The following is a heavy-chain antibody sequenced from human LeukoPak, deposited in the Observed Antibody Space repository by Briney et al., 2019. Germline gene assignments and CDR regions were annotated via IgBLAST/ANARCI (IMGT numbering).Heavy chain of an antibody. D-gene: IGHD3-22*01. V-gene: IGHV4-59*01. J-gene: IGHJ4*02. Sequence: SETLSLTCTVSGGSISSYYWSWIRQPPGKGLEWIGYIYYSGSTNYNPSLKSRVTISVDTSKNQFSLKLSSVTAADTAVYYCARTRRITMIVVNYGGVYDYWGQGTLVTVSS. CDR3: ARTRRITMIVVNYGGVYDY. CDR2: IYYSGST. CDR1: GGSISSYY.